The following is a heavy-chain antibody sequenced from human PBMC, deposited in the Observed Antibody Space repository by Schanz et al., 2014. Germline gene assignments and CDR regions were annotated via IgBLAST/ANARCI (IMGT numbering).Heavy chain of an antibody. Sequence: QVQLVQSGAEVKKPGASVKVSCKASGYTFTSYYMHWVRQAPGQGLEWMGRIIPILGITNVAQTFQDRVTITADKSTSTAYMELSSLRSEDTAVYYCARGLGDERWLDLNEAFDIWGQGTMVTVSS. V-gene: IGHV1-69*09. CDR3: ARGLGDERWLDLNEAFDI. CDR2: IIPILGIT. CDR1: GYTFTSYY. D-gene: IGHD6-19*01. J-gene: IGHJ3*02.